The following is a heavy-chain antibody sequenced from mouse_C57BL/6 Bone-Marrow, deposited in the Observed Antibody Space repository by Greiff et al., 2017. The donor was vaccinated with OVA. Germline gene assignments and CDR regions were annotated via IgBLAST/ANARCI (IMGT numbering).Heavy chain of an antibody. D-gene: IGHD2-1*01. CDR1: GFTFSDYG. CDR2: ISNLAYSL. CDR3: ARQRVYGNIDY. J-gene: IGHJ2*01. V-gene: IGHV5-15*01. Sequence: EVKLVESGGGLVQPGGSLKLSCAASGFTFSDYGMAWVRQAPRKGPEWVAFISNLAYSLYYADTVTGRFTISRDNAKNTLYREMSSLRSEDTAMYYCARQRVYGNIDYWGQGTTLTVSS.